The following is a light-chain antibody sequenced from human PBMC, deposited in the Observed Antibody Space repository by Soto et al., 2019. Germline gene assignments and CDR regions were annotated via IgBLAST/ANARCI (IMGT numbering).Light chain of an antibody. Sequence: DIVLTQSPATLSLSPRERANLYWTESQSVSSDLAWYQQKPGQAPRLLIYDASKMASGIPARFSVSGSGTDFTLTISSLEPEDFAVYQCQQRNNWPSLTFGGGTKVDIK. CDR2: DAS. CDR3: QQRNNWPSLT. V-gene: IGKV3-11*01. J-gene: IGKJ4*01. CDR1: QSVSSD.